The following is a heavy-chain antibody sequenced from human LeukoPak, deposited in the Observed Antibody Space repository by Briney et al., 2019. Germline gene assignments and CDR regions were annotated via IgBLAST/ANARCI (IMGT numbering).Heavy chain of an antibody. V-gene: IGHV3-11*01. CDR3: ARAFTIFWEGPPYYGMDV. CDR1: GFTFSDYY. CDR2: ISSSGSTI. J-gene: IGHJ6*02. D-gene: IGHD3-9*01. Sequence: GGSLRLSCAASGFTFSDYYMSWIRQAPGKGLEWVSYISSSGSTIYYADSVKGRFTISRDNAKNSLYLQMNSLRAEDTAVYYCARAFTIFWEGPPYYGMDVWGQGTTVTVSS.